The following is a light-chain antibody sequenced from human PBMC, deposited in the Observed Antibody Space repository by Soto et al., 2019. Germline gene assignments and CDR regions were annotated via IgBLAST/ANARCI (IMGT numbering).Light chain of an antibody. CDR1: QSVSSSY. CDR2: VAS. Sequence: EIVLTQSPGTLSLSPGERATLSCRASQSVSSSYLAWYQQKPGQAPRLLIYVASSRATGIPYRFSGSGSGTDFTLTISRLEPEDFAVYYCQQYGSSPLAFGTGTKVDIK. CDR3: QQYGSSPLA. J-gene: IGKJ3*01. V-gene: IGKV3-20*01.